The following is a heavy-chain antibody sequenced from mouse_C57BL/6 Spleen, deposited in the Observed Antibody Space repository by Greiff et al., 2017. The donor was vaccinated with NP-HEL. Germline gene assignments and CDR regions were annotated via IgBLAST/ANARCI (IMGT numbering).Heavy chain of an antibody. Sequence: QVQLQQPGAELVKPGASVKLSCKASGYTFTSYWMHWVKQRPGQGLEWIGMIHPNSGSTNYNEKFKSKATLTVAKSSSTAYMQRSSLTSDDSAVYYCARYWDDGFDYWGQGTTLTVSS. D-gene: IGHD4-1*01. CDR2: IHPNSGST. J-gene: IGHJ2*01. CDR3: ARYWDDGFDY. V-gene: IGHV1-64*01. CDR1: GYTFTSYW.